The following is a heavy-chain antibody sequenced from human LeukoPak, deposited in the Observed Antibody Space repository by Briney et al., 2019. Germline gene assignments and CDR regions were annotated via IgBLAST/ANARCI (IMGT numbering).Heavy chain of an antibody. Sequence: GGSLRLSCAASGFNFNKYWMNWVRQAPGKGLEWVANIKHDDSEKNYVDSVRGRFTISRDNAKNTLYLQMNSLRAEDTAVYYCARDYYDSSGYYPRYFQHWGQGTLVTVSS. CDR2: IKHDDSEK. V-gene: IGHV3-7*03. D-gene: IGHD3-22*01. CDR3: ARDYYDSSGYYPRYFQH. J-gene: IGHJ1*01. CDR1: GFNFNKYW.